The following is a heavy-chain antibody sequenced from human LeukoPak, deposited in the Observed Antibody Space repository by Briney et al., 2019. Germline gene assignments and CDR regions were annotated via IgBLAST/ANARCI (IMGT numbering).Heavy chain of an antibody. CDR3: ARQLQVGYSSGGFDP. J-gene: IGHJ5*02. V-gene: IGHV5-51*01. CDR1: GYSFTNYW. CDR2: IYPGDSDT. D-gene: IGHD6-19*01. Sequence: GESLKISCKGSGYSFTNYWIGRVRQMPGKGLEWMGIIYPGDSDTRYGPSFQGQVTISADKSISTAYLQWSSLKASDTAMYYCARQLQVGYSSGGFDPWGQGTRVTVSS.